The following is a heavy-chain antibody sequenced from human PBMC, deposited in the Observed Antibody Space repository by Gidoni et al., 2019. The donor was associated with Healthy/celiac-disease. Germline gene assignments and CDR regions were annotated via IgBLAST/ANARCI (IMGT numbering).Heavy chain of an antibody. CDR1: GFTFSRDS. Sequence: EVQLVESGGGLVKPGGSLRLSCAASGFTFSRDSMNWVRQAPGKGLEWVSPISSSSSYIYYADSVKGRFTISRDNAKNSLYLQMNSLRAEDTAVYYCARVITIFGVVRRGAFDIWGQGTMVTVSS. CDR2: ISSSSSYI. D-gene: IGHD3-3*01. J-gene: IGHJ3*02. CDR3: ARVITIFGVVRRGAFDI. V-gene: IGHV3-21*01.